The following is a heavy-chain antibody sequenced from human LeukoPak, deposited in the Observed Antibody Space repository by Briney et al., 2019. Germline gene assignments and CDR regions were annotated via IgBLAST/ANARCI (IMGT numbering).Heavy chain of an antibody. V-gene: IGHV3-30*02. Sequence: PGGSLRLSCAASGFTFSNYGMHWVRQAPGKGLEWVAFVRYDGNNKYYADSVKGRFAISRDNSKNTLYLHMNSLRAEDTAVYYCARDRVDIVAPRFDYWGKGTLVTVSS. J-gene: IGHJ4*02. CDR2: VRYDGNNK. D-gene: IGHD5-12*01. CDR3: ARDRVDIVAPRFDY. CDR1: GFTFSNYG.